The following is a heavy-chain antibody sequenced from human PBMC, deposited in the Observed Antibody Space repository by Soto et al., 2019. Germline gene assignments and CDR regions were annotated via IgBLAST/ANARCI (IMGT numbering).Heavy chain of an antibody. CDR3: TRPAGGPFDY. CDR2: VHPNSGAT. J-gene: IGHJ4*02. CDR1: GYSFTGYY. V-gene: IGHV1-2*02. Sequence: GASVKVSCKASGYSFTGYYTHWVRQAPGQGLEWMGWVHPNSGATNYAQNFQGRATMTRDTSTSTAYMELTSLRSDDTAVYYCTRPAGGPFDYWGQGTLVTVSS. D-gene: IGHD6-13*01.